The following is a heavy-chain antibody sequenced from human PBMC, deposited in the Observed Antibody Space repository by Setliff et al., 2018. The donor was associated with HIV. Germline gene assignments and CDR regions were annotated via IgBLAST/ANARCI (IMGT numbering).Heavy chain of an antibody. D-gene: IGHD3-22*01. J-gene: IGHJ4*02. Sequence: SGPTLVNPTQTLTLTCDFSGFSLATDGVAVGWIRQPPGKGPEWLALIYWDGDKRYNPSLKDRLTITKATSNNHVVLMMSNMDPADTATYYCAHTQNYYDSSGYFFDYLGQGTLVTVSS. CDR1: GFSLATDGVA. CDR2: IYWDGDK. CDR3: AHTQNYYDSSGYFFDY. V-gene: IGHV2-5*02.